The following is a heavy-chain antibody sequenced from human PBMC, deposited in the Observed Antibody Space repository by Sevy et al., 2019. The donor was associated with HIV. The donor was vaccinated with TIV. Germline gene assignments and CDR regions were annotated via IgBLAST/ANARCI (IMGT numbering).Heavy chain of an antibody. CDR2: FCFGGSKI. Sequence: GGSLRLSCAASGFTFSIYTMSWVRQAPGKGLEWVSTFCFGGSKIYYADSVKGRFTISRDNSRNTVYLQMNSLRADDTTVYYCAREGCTQPHDYWGQGTLVPVSS. V-gene: IGHV3-23*01. J-gene: IGHJ4*02. D-gene: IGHD2-8*01. CDR1: GFTFSIYT. CDR3: AREGCTQPHDY.